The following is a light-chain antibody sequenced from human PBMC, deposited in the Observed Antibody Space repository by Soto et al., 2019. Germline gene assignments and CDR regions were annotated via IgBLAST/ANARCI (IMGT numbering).Light chain of an antibody. J-gene: IGKJ4*01. CDR3: LQDYNYPLN. CDR1: QTITTW. CDR2: AAS. Sequence: IRVTQSPPTLSASVGDIVTITCRASQTITTWMAWYQQKPGKAPKLLIYAASSLQSGVPSRFSGSGSGTDFTLTISSLQPEDFATYYCLQDYNYPLNFGGGTKVDIK. V-gene: IGKV1-6*01.